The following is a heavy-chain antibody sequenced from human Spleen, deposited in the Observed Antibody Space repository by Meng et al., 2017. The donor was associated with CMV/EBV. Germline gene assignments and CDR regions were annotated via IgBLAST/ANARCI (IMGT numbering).Heavy chain of an antibody. CDR1: GLTFSNYA. CDR2: ISSSSSYI. CDR3: ARTSWGY. V-gene: IGHV3-21*01. Sequence: GESLKISCAASGLTFSNYAMSWVRQAPGKGLEWVSSISSSSSYIYYADSVKGRFTISRDNAKNSLYLQMNSLRAEDTAVYYCARTSWGYWGQGTLVTVSS. D-gene: IGHD3-16*01. J-gene: IGHJ4*02.